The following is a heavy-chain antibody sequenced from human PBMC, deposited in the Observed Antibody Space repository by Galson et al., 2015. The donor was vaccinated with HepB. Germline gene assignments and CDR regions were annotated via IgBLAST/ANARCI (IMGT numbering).Heavy chain of an antibody. CDR3: ARGLPGGPGWLLIYQNYYGMDV. J-gene: IGHJ6*02. V-gene: IGHV1-8*01. CDR1: GYNFTKFD. Sequence: SVKVSCKASGYNFTKFDINWVRQAPGQGLEWMGWMNSNSGNTGYAQKFQDRVTMTRNTSITTAYMELSSLTSEDTAVYYCARGLPGGPGWLLIYQNYYGMDVWGLGTTVTVSS. CDR2: MNSNSGNT. D-gene: IGHD5-12*01.